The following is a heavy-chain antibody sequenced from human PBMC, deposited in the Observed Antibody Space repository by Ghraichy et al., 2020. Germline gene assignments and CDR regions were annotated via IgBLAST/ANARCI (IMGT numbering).Heavy chain of an antibody. Sequence: SETLSLTCAISGDSVSSNSAVWNWIRQSPSGGLEWLGRTYYKSKWFNDYALSMRGRITVNPDTSKNQFSLQLNFVTPEDTAVYYCARDPSWGVSVFDSWGQGTLVIVSS. V-gene: IGHV6-1*01. CDR1: GDSVSSNSAV. CDR3: ARDPSWGVSVFDS. D-gene: IGHD3-10*01. CDR2: TYYKSKWFN. J-gene: IGHJ4*02.